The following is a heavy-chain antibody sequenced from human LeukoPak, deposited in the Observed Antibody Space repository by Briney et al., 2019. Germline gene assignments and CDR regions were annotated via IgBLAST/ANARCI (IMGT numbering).Heavy chain of an antibody. J-gene: IGHJ3*02. CDR1: GYTFTSYG. D-gene: IGHD6-19*01. CDR2: ISAYNGNT. CDR3: AREGDSSGWYTGADAFDI. V-gene: IGHV1-18*01. Sequence: GASVKVSSKASGYTFTSYGISWVRQAPGQGLEWMGWISAYNGNTNYAQKLQGRVTMTTDTSTSTAYMELRSLRSDDTAVYYCAREGDSSGWYTGADAFDIWGQGTMVTVSS.